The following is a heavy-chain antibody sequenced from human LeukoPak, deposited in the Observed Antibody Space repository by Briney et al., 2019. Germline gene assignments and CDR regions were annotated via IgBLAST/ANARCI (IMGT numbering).Heavy chain of an antibody. V-gene: IGHV4-39*07. D-gene: IGHD3-16*01. CDR2: IYYSGST. CDR3: ARFTPQGYGWGGYNRFDP. CDR1: GGSISSTSYY. J-gene: IGHJ5*02. Sequence: PSETLSLTCTVSGGSISSTSYYWGWIRQPPGKGLEWIGSIYYSGSTYYNPSLKSRVTISLDTSKNQFSLKLSSVTAADTAVYYCARFTPQGYGWGGYNRFDPWGQGTLVTVSS.